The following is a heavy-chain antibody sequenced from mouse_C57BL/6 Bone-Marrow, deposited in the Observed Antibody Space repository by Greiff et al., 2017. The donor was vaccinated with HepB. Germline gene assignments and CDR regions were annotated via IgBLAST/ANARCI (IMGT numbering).Heavy chain of an antibody. J-gene: IGHJ2*01. Sequence: VQLQQSGPELVKPGASVKISCKASGYSFTGYYMNWVKQSPEKSLEWIGEINPSTGGTTYNQKFKAKATLTVDKSSSTAYMQLKSLTSEDSAVYYCARWNYGNYLYYFDYWGQGTTRTVSS. CDR3: ARWNYGNYLYYFDY. CDR1: GYSFTGYY. CDR2: INPSTGGT. D-gene: IGHD2-1*01. V-gene: IGHV1-42*01.